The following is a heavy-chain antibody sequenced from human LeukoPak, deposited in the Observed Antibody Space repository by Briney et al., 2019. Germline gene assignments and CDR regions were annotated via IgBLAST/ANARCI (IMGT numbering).Heavy chain of an antibody. J-gene: IGHJ4*02. CDR3: ARGPYCSSTSCYNDY. Sequence: RRASVKVSCKASGYTFTSYVISWVRQAPGQGLEWMGWISAYNGNTNYAQKLQGRVTMTTDTSTSTAYMELRSLRSDDTAVYYCARGPYCSSTSCYNDYWGQGTLVTVSS. D-gene: IGHD2-2*02. CDR2: ISAYNGNT. V-gene: IGHV1-18*01. CDR1: GYTFTSYV.